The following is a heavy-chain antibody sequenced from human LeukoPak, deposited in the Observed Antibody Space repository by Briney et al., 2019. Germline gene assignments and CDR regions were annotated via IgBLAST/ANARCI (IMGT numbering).Heavy chain of an antibody. D-gene: IGHD1-1*01. CDR3: ARVTTGFVWYLDY. V-gene: IGHV4-34*01. J-gene: IGHJ4*02. CDR2: INHSGST. CDR1: GGSFSGYY. Sequence: PSETLTLTCAVYGGSFSGYYWSWIRQPPGKGLEWIGEINHSGSTNYNPSLKSRVTISVDTSKNQFSLKLSSVTAADTAVYYCARVTTGFVWYLDYWGQGILVTVSS.